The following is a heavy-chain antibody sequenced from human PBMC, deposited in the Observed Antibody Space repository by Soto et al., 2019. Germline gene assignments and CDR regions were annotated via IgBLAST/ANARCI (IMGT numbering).Heavy chain of an antibody. V-gene: IGHV4-38-2*02. CDR3: ARGQIAVAGTFDY. CDR2: IYHSGST. CDR1: VYSSSRGYY. Sequence: PSTTLSLTCSVSVYSSSRGYYWGSIRQPPGKGLEWIGSIYHSGSTYYNPSLKSRVTISVDTSKNQFSLKLSSVTAADTAVYYCARGQIAVAGTFDYWGQGTLVTVSS. J-gene: IGHJ4*02. D-gene: IGHD6-19*01.